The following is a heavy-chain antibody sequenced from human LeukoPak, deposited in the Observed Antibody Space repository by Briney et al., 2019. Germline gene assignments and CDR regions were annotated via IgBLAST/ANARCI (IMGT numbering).Heavy chain of an antibody. Sequence: SGGSLRLSCAASGFTFSSYSMNWVRQAPGKGLEWVSSISSSSSYIYYADSVKGRFTISRDNAKNSLYLQMNSLRAEDTAVYYCATEDQYGSFNFDYWGQGTLVTVSS. CDR3: ATEDQYGSFNFDY. J-gene: IGHJ4*02. D-gene: IGHD3-10*01. CDR2: ISSSSSYI. CDR1: GFTFSSYS. V-gene: IGHV3-21*01.